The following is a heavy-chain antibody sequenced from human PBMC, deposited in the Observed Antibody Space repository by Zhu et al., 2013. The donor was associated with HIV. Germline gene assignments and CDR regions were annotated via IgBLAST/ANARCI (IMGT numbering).Heavy chain of an antibody. CDR1: GYTFTGYY. V-gene: IGHV1-2*02. Sequence: QVQLVQSGAEVKKPGASVKVSCKASGYTFTGYYMHWVRQAPGQGLEWMGWINPNSGGTNYAQKFQGRVTMTRDTSISTAYMELSRLRSDDTAVYYCARDPSLLRFLEWDPNWGMDVWGPRGPRVTGLL. CDR2: INPNSGGT. D-gene: IGHD3-3*01. CDR3: ARDPSLLRFLEWDPNWGMDV. J-gene: IGHJ6*01.